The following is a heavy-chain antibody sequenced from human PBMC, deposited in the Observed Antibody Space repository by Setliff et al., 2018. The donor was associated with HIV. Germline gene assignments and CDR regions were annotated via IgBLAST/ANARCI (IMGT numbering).Heavy chain of an antibody. CDR3: ARRASTAEVFDY. CDR2: ISVKNGNT. CDR1: GYTFISYG. Sequence: ASVKVSCKASGYTFISYGVSWVRQAPGQGLEWMGWISVKNGNTNYAQKLQGRVTMTTDTSANTAYMELRSLGPDDTAVYFCARRASTAEVFDYWGQGTLVTVSS. J-gene: IGHJ4*02. V-gene: IGHV1-18*01. D-gene: IGHD1-1*01.